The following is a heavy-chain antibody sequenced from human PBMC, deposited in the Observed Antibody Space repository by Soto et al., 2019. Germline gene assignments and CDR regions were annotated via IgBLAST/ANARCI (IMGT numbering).Heavy chain of an antibody. CDR2: FDPEDGET. Sequence: ASVKVSCKVSGCTLTELSMHWVRQAPGKGLEWMGGFDPEDGETIYAQKFQGRVTMTGDTSTDTAYMELSSLRSEDTAVYYCATVEVSGSYPLGYYGMDVWGQGTTVTVSS. CDR3: ATVEVSGSYPLGYYGMDV. V-gene: IGHV1-24*01. J-gene: IGHJ6*02. D-gene: IGHD1-26*01. CDR1: GCTLTELS.